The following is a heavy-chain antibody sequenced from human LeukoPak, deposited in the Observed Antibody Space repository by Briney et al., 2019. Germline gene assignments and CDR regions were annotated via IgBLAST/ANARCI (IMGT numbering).Heavy chain of an antibody. V-gene: IGHV1-18*01. J-gene: IGHJ4*02. Sequence: GASVKVSCKASDYTFINFGISWVRQAPGQGLEWMGWISAYNGNTNYAQKFQGRVTMTTDTSTSTAYMELRSLISDDTAVYYCALSSGYYLYYFDYWGQGTLVTVSS. CDR2: ISAYNGNT. CDR3: ALSSGYYLYYFDY. D-gene: IGHD3-22*01. CDR1: DYTFINFG.